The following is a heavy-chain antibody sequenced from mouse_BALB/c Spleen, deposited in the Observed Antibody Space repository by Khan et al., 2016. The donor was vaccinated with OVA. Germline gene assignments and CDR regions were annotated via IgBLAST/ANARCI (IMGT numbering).Heavy chain of an antibody. CDR2: IYPGSDST. CDR3: ARGGWDVFAY. D-gene: IGHD4-1*01. J-gene: IGHJ3*01. V-gene: IGHV1-77*01. CDR1: GYIFTDYV. Sequence: QVQLQQSGPELVKPGASVKMSCKASGYIFTDYVMNWVKQSTGQGLEWIGQIYPGSDSTYYNEKFQDKATLTADRSSSTVYMQLNSLTSEDSAVYCCARGGWDVFAYWGQGTLVTVSA.